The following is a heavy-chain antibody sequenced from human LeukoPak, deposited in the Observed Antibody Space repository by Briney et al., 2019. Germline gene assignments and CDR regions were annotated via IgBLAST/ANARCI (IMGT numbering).Heavy chain of an antibody. CDR3: ARDPVRVTYYYGSGSYYHNWFDP. J-gene: IGHJ5*02. CDR1: GYTFTSYG. D-gene: IGHD3-10*01. Sequence: ASVKVSCKASGYTFTSYGISWVRQAPGQGLEWMGWISAYNGNTNYAQKLQGRVTMTTDTSTSTAYMELRSLRSDDTAVYYCARDPVRVTYYYGSGSYYHNWFDPWGQGTLVTVSS. V-gene: IGHV1-18*01. CDR2: ISAYNGNT.